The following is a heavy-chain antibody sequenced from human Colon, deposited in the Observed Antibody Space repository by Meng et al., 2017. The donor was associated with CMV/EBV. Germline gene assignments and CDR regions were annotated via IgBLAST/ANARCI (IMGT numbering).Heavy chain of an antibody. CDR2: ISCDGRTT. V-gene: IGHV3-74*01. Sequence: GESLKISCTASGFTFSRFWMHWVRQAPGKGLVCVSRISCDGRTTTYADSVKGRFTISRDNSKNTLYLQMNSLRAEDTAVYYCARKVYSSSIDIWGQGTLVTVSS. CDR3: ARKVYSSSIDI. CDR1: GFTFSRFW. D-gene: IGHD6-6*01. J-gene: IGHJ4*02.